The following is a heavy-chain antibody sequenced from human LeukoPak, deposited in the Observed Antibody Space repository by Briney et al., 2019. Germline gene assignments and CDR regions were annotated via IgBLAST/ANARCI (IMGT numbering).Heavy chain of an antibody. V-gene: IGHV4-31*03. CDR2: IYYSGST. D-gene: IGHD5-18*01. CDR1: GGSISSGGYY. Sequence: ASETLSLTCTVSGGSISSGGYYWSWIRQHPGKGLEWIGYIYYSGSTYYNPSLKSRVTISVDTSKNQFSLKLSSVTAADTAVYYCAREARSYGRFFDYWGQGTLVTVSS. CDR3: AREARSYGRFFDY. J-gene: IGHJ4*02.